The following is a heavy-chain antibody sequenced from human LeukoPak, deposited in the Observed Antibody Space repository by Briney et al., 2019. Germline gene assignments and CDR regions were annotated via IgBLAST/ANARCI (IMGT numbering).Heavy chain of an antibody. CDR2: IYYSGST. CDR1: GGSISSGGYY. CDR3: ARVYYYDSSGYPVFDY. D-gene: IGHD3-22*01. V-gene: IGHV4-31*03. Sequence: PSQTLSLTCTVSGGSISSGGYYWSWIRQRPGKGLEWIGYIYYSGSTYYNPSLKSRVTISVDTSKNQSSLKLSSVTAADTAVYYCARVYYYDSSGYPVFDYWGQGTLVTVSP. J-gene: IGHJ4*02.